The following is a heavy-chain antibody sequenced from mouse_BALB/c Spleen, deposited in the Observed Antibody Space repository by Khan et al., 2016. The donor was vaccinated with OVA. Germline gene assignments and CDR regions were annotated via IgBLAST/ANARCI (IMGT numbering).Heavy chain of an antibody. CDR3: ARCNYSYDGYLDY. Sequence: VQLQEAGPSLVKPSQTLSLTCSVTGDSITSGYWNWIRKFPGNKLEYMGYISSSDSTFYNPSLKRRISITRDTSKNQYYLQLNSVTTEDTATYYCARCNYSYDGYLDYWGQGTTLTVSS. CDR2: ISSSDST. J-gene: IGHJ2*01. D-gene: IGHD2-12*01. CDR1: GDSITSGY. V-gene: IGHV3-8*02.